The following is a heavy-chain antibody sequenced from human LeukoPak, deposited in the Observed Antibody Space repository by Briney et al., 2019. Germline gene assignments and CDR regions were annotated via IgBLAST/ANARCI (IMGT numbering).Heavy chain of an antibody. Sequence: GASVKVSCKASGYTFTGYYMHWVRQAPGQGLEWMGGIIPIFGTANYAQKFQGRVTITTDESTSTAYMELSSLRSEDTAVYYCARQIREYYYYYMDVWGKGTTVTVSS. V-gene: IGHV1-69*05. CDR1: GYTFTGYY. CDR2: IIPIFGTA. CDR3: ARQIREYYYYYMDV. J-gene: IGHJ6*03.